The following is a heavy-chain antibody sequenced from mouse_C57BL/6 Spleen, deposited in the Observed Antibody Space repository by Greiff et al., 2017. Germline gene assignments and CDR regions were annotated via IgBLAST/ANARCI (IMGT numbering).Heavy chain of an antibody. V-gene: IGHV1-50*01. Sequence: VQLLQPGAELVKPGASVKLSCKASGYTFTSYWMQWVKQRHGQGLEWIGEVAPSDSHTNYNQKFKGKAKLTVDTSSSTAYMHLSSLTSEDAEVYECARVKGYWVDYWGQGTTLTVSS. CDR1: GYTFTSYW. J-gene: IGHJ2*01. CDR3: ARVKGYWVDY. CDR2: VAPSDSHT.